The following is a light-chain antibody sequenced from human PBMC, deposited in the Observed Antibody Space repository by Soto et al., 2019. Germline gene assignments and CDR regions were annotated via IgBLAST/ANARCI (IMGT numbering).Light chain of an antibody. Sequence: EIALTQSPGTLSVSPGEIAALSCRASQSVSSSYLAWYQQKRGQAPRLLIYGASSRATGVPDRFSGSGSGTDFTLTISRLELEDFAVYYCQQYGDLITFGQGTRLQIK. CDR1: QSVSSSY. V-gene: IGKV3-20*01. CDR3: QQYGDLIT. CDR2: GAS. J-gene: IGKJ5*01.